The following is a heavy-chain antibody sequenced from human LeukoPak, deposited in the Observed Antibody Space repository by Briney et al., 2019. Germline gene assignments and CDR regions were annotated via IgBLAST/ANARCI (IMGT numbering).Heavy chain of an antibody. CDR2: INVGNANT. CDR3: ARSRGSCYSCGDY. D-gene: IGHD2-15*01. V-gene: IGHV1-3*01. Sequence: ASVKVSCKASGYTFTTYAIHWVRQAPGQRLEWMGWINVGNANTKYSQKLQGRVTITRDTSTSTAYMELSSLRSEDTAVYYCARSRGSCYSCGDYWGQGTLVTVSS. J-gene: IGHJ4*02. CDR1: GYTFTTYA.